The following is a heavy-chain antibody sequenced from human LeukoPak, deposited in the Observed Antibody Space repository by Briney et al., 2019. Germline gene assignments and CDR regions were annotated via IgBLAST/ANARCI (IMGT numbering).Heavy chain of an antibody. V-gene: IGHV1-18*04. CDR2: ISAYNGNT. CDR3: ARSTTIAEYCSGGSCYLYYYYYYMDV. Sequence: ASVKVSCKASGYTFTSYYMHWVRQAPGQGLEWMGWISAYNGNTNYAQKLQGRVTMTTDTSTSTAYMELRSLRSDDTAVYYCARSTTIAEYCSGGSCYLYYYYYYMDVWGKGTTVTVSS. J-gene: IGHJ6*03. CDR1: GYTFTSYY. D-gene: IGHD2-15*01.